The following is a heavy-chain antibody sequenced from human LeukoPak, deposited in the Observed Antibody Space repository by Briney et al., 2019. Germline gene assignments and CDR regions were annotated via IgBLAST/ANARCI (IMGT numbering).Heavy chain of an antibody. CDR2: ISSSGSTI. D-gene: IGHD3-16*01. CDR3: ARDAPFWDQASGWFDP. Sequence: NPGGSLRLSCAASGFTFSDYYMSWIRQAPGKGLEWVSYISSSGSTIYYADSVKGRFTISRDNAKNSLYLQMNSLRAEDTAVYYCARDAPFWDQASGWFDPWGQGTLVTVSS. V-gene: IGHV3-11*01. CDR1: GFTFSDYY. J-gene: IGHJ5*02.